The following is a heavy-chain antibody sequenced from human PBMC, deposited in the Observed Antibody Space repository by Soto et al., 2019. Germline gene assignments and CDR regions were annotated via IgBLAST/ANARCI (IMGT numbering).Heavy chain of an antibody. V-gene: IGHV4-31*03. CDR1: GGSITRGGYY. CDR3: ARDPAP. Sequence: SETLSLTCTFSGGSITRGGYYWSWIRQHPGKGLEWIGYIYNSGTTYYNPSLKSRVTISVDTSKNQFSLKLTSVTAADTAVYYCARDPAPWGQGTLVTVSS. CDR2: IYNSGTT. J-gene: IGHJ5*02.